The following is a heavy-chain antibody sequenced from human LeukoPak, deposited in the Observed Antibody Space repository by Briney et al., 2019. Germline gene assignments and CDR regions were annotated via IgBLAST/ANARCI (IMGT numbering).Heavy chain of an antibody. Sequence: PSETLSLTCTVSGGSISSYYWSWIRQPAGKGLEWIGRIYTSGSTIYNPSLKSRVTMSVDTSKNQFSLKLSTVTAADTAVYYCARGGYYYDSGSYYMDVWGKGTTVAVSS. CDR1: GGSISSYY. CDR2: IYTSGST. V-gene: IGHV4-4*07. D-gene: IGHD3-22*01. CDR3: ARGGYYYDSGSYYMDV. J-gene: IGHJ6*03.